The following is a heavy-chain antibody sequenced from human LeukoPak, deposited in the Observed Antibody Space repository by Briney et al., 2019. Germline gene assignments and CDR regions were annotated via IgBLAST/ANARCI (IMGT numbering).Heavy chain of an antibody. D-gene: IGHD5-12*01. J-gene: IGHJ4*02. Sequence: WARQPPGKGLEWVSSISSTNSYIYYADSVRGRFTVSRDNAKNSLYLQMHSLSAEDTAVYYCARVNGRSGYVAFDYWGQGTLVTVS. CDR2: ISSTNSYI. CDR3: ARVNGRSGYVAFDY. V-gene: IGHV3-21*01.